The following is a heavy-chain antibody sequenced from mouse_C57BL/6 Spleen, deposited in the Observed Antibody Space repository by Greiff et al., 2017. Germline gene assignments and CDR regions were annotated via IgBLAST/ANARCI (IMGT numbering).Heavy chain of an antibody. CDR2: IYPGDGDT. Sequence: QVQLQQSGPELVKPGASVKISCKASGYAFSSSWMNWVKQRPGKGLEWIGRIYPGDGDTNYNGKFKGKATLTADKSSSTAYMQLSSLTSEDSAVYFCARSDDYDEGGFDYWGQGTTLTVSS. J-gene: IGHJ2*01. V-gene: IGHV1-82*01. CDR1: GYAFSSSW. D-gene: IGHD2-4*01. CDR3: ARSDDYDEGGFDY.